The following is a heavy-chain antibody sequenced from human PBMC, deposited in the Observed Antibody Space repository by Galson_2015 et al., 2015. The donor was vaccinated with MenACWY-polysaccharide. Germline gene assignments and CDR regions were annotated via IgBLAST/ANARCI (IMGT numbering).Heavy chain of an antibody. D-gene: IGHD5-24*01. J-gene: IGHJ4*02. CDR3: ARDTKQKVTTMATGRFDY. CDR2: INTNTGNP. Sequence: SVKVSCKASGYTFTSYAMYWVRQAPGQGLEWLGWINTNTGNPTYAQGFTGRVVFSLDTSVSTAYLQISSLKAEDTAVYYCARDTKQKVTTMATGRFDYWGQGTLVTVSS. V-gene: IGHV7-4-1*02. CDR1: GYTFTSYA.